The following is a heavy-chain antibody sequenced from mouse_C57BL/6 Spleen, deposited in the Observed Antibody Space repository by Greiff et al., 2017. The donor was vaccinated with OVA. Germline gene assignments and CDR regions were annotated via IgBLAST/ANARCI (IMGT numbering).Heavy chain of an antibody. D-gene: IGHD1-1*01. CDR2: INPNNGGT. V-gene: IGHV1-22*01. Sequence: SGPELVKPGASVKMSCKASGYTFTDYNMHWVKQSHGKSLEWIGYINPNNGGTSYNQKFKGKATLTVSKSSSTAYMELRSLTSEDSAVYYCARGGYGSSPWFAYWGQGTLVTVSA. CDR3: ARGGYGSSPWFAY. CDR1: GYTFTDYN. J-gene: IGHJ3*01.